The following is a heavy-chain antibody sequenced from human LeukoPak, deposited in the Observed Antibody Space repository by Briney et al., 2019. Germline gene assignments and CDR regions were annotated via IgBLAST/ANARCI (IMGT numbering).Heavy chain of an antibody. D-gene: IGHD6-19*01. Sequence: SETLSLTCTVSGGSISPYYWSWIRQPPGKGLEWIGYIYYTGSGSTSHSPSLKSRVTISVDTSKNQFSLNLNSVTAADTAVYYCARHAVYAGSGWAFDYWGQGTLVTVSS. CDR2: IYYTGSGST. CDR3: ARHAVYAGSGWAFDY. V-gene: IGHV4-59*08. J-gene: IGHJ4*02. CDR1: GGSISPYY.